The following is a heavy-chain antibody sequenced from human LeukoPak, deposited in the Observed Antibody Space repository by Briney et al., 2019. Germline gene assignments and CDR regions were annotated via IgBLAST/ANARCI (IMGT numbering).Heavy chain of an antibody. CDR3: ARDLRDSRGSYGSDY. J-gene: IGHJ4*02. D-gene: IGHD1-26*01. CDR2: ICSGGST. CDR1: GFTVSTNY. Sequence: GGSLRLSCAASGFTVSTNYMSWVRQAPGKGLEWVSVICSGGSTHYADSVKGRFTISRDNSKNTLYLQMNSLRPEDTAVYFCARDLRDSRGSYGSDYWGQGTLVTVSS. V-gene: IGHV3-53*01.